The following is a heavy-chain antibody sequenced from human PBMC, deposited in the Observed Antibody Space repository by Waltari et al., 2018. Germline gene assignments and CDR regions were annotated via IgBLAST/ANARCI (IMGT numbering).Heavy chain of an antibody. CDR3: ARVCSSTSCPYYYGMDV. J-gene: IGHJ6*02. CDR1: GGSFSGYY. CDR2: INHSGST. D-gene: IGHD2-2*01. V-gene: IGHV4-34*01. Sequence: QVQLQQWGAGLLKPSETLSLTCAVYGGSFSGYYWSWIRQPPGKGLEWLGEINHSGSTNYNPSLKSRVTISVDTSKNQFSLKLSSVTAADTAVYYCARVCSSTSCPYYYGMDVWGQGTTVTVSS.